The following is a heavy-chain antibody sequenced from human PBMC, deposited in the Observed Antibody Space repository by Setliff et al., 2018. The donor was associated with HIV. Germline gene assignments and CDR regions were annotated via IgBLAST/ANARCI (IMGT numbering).Heavy chain of an antibody. CDR2: MNPNSGNT. CDR3: ARGTAPRPASVLEFLEWLFPNWFDP. V-gene: IGHV1-8*01. Sequence: GASVKVSCKASGYTFTSYDINWVRQATGQGLEWMGWMNPNSGNTGYAQKFQGRVTMTRNTSISTAYMELSSLRSEDTAVYYCARGTAPRPASVLEFLEWLFPNWFDPWGQGTLVTVSS. CDR1: GYTFTSYD. J-gene: IGHJ5*02. D-gene: IGHD3-3*02.